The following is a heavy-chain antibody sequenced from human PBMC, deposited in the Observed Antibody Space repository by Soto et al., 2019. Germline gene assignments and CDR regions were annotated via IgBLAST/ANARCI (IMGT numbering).Heavy chain of an antibody. CDR1: GFSLSARGVG. CDR2: ISWKDDK. Sequence: SGPTLVNPTQTLTLTCTVSGFSLSARGVGVGWFRQPPGKPLEWLAIISWKDDKRYTPSLQSRLTLTKDASKNQVVLTMTDMDPMDTATYACEHSPWGAAPPYWGPATLVAVSS. D-gene: IGHD6-6*01. CDR3: EHSPWGAAPPY. V-gene: IGHV2-5*01. J-gene: IGHJ4*02.